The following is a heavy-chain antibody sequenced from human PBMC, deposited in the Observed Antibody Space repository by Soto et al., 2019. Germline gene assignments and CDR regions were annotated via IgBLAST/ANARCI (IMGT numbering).Heavy chain of an antibody. CDR3: AKALGYSGYDYYYYYGMDV. Sequence: PGGSLRLSCAASGFTFDDYAMHWVRQAPGKGLEWVSGISWNSGSIGYADSVKGRFTISRDNAKNSLYLQMNSLRAEDTALYYCAKALGYSGYDYYYYYGMDVWGQGTTVTVSS. CDR2: ISWNSGSI. CDR1: GFTFDDYA. V-gene: IGHV3-9*01. D-gene: IGHD5-12*01. J-gene: IGHJ6*02.